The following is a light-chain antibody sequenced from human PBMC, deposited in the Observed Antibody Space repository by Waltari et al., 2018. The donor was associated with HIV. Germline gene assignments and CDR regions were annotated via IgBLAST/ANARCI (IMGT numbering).Light chain of an antibody. J-gene: IGLJ1*01. CDR2: EVS. CDR3: SSYTTNTYV. CDR1: SSDIGGFTS. Sequence: QSALTQPASVSGSPGQSITISCTGTSSDIGGFTSVAWYQQYPGKSPKLIIYEVSNRPSGVSNRFSGSKSANTAALTISVLQAEDEAEYYCSSYTTNTYVFGTGTKVTVL. V-gene: IGLV2-14*01.